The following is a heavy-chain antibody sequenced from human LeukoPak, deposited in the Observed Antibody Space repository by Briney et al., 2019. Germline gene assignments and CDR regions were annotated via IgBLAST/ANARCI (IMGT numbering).Heavy chain of an antibody. D-gene: IGHD5-18*01. CDR2: IYYSGGT. J-gene: IGHJ3*02. CDR1: RGSLSSYY. V-gene: IGHV4-59*08. CDR3: ARRRVSYGDNDAFDI. Sequence: SETLSLTCTISRGSLSSYYWSWIRQSPGKGPEWIGYIYYSGGTNYNPSLESRVTISVDRSTNQFSLEVRSVTAADTAVYYCARRRVSYGDNDAFDIWGQGTMVTVSS.